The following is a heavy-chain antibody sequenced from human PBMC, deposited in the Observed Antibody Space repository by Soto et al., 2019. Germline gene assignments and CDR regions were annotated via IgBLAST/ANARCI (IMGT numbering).Heavy chain of an antibody. CDR3: ARDLHSSGWYDAFEI. J-gene: IGHJ3*02. CDR1: GYTFTSYG. Sequence: GASVKVSCKASGYTFTSYGISWVRQAPGQGLEWMGWISAYNGNTNYAQKLQGRVTMTTDTSTSTAYMELRSLRSDDTAVYYCARDLHSSGWYDAFEIWGQGTLVTVSS. V-gene: IGHV1-18*01. CDR2: ISAYNGNT. D-gene: IGHD6-19*01.